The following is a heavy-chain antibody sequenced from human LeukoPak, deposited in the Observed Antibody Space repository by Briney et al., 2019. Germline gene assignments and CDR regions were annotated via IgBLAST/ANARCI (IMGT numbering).Heavy chain of an antibody. CDR2: TP. J-gene: IGHJ3*02. V-gene: IGHV3-23*01. Sequence: TPYYPDSVKGRFTIYRENSKNTVYLKMNSLRAEDTAVYYCAREYYYGSGTNPAEAFDIWGQGTMVTVSS. CDR3: AREYYYGSGTNPAEAFDI. D-gene: IGHD3-10*01.